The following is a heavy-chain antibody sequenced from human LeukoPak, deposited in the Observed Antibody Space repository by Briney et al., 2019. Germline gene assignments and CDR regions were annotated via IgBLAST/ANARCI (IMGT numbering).Heavy chain of an antibody. D-gene: IGHD3-10*01. CDR2: ICYSGST. J-gene: IGHJ5*02. CDR3: ARNRGFGWFDP. CDR1: GGSISSSSYY. Sequence: PSETLSLTCTVSGGSISSSSYYWGWIRQPPGKGLEWIGSICYSGSTYYNPSLKSRVTISVDTSKNQFSLKLSSVTAADTAVYYCARNRGFGWFDPWGQGTLVTVSS. V-gene: IGHV4-39*07.